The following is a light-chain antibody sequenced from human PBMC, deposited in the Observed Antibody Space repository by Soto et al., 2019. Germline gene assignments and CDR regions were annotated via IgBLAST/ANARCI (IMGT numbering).Light chain of an antibody. V-gene: IGLV1-40*01. J-gene: IGLJ2*01. Sequence: QSVLTQPPSVSGAPGQRVTISCTGSSSDIGAGYRVRWYQQVPGTAPKLLINDNTNRPSGVSARFSGSKSGTSASLAITGLQAEDEGDYYCQSYDTSLSAVVFGGGTKLTV. CDR3: QSYDTSLSAVV. CDR1: SSDIGAGYR. CDR2: DNT.